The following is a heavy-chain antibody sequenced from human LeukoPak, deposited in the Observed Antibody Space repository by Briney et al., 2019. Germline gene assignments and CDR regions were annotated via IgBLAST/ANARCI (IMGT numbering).Heavy chain of an antibody. CDR2: IHYKGST. D-gene: IGHD6-6*01. Sequence: SETLSLTCTVSGGSISTYYWSWIRQPPGKGLEWIGYIHYKGSTNYNPSLKSRVTISIDTSKNQFSLKLTSATAADTAVYYCARAGQFISARPITFDYWGQGSLVTVSS. V-gene: IGHV4-59*01. CDR1: GGSISTYY. J-gene: IGHJ4*02. CDR3: ARAGQFISARPITFDY.